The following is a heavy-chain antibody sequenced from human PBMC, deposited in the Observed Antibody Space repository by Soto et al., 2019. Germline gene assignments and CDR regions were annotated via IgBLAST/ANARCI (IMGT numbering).Heavy chain of an antibody. V-gene: IGHV3-30-3*01. CDR1: GFTFSNYA. Sequence: QVQLVESGGGVVQPGRSLRLSCAASGFTFSNYAMHWVRQAPGKGLEWVAVISYDGGNKYYADSVKGRFTISRDNFKNALDLQMNSLRGGDTAVYYCARDPHRSGYSGYGNFDYWGQGTLVTVSS. CDR2: ISYDGGNK. CDR3: ARDPHRSGYSGYGNFDY. D-gene: IGHD5-12*01. J-gene: IGHJ4*02.